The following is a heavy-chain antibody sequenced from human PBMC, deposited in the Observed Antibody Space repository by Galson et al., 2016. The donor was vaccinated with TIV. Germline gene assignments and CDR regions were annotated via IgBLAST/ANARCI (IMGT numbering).Heavy chain of an antibody. CDR1: GFSFSSYA. CDR3: AKGDKLRYFDWPNHALDV. CDR2: ISGSGGST. V-gene: IGHV3-23*01. J-gene: IGHJ6*02. D-gene: IGHD3-9*01. Sequence: SLRLSCAASGFSFSSYAMNWVRQAPGKGLEWVSSISGSGGSTHYGDSVKGRFTISRDNSKNTVFLQMNSLRAEDTAVYYCAKGDKLRYFDWPNHALDVWGQGTTVTVSS.